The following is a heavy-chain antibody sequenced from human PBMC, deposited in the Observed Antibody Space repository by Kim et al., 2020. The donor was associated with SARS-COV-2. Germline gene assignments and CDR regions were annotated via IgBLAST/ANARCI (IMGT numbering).Heavy chain of an antibody. D-gene: IGHD6-13*01. V-gene: IGHV3-15*01. J-gene: IGHJ4*02. Sequence: TYDAAPVKGRFTMSREDSKNTLSMQMNSLETEDTAVYYCTTLLSAAGRGYWGQGTLVTVSS. CDR3: TTLLSAAGRGY. CDR2: T.